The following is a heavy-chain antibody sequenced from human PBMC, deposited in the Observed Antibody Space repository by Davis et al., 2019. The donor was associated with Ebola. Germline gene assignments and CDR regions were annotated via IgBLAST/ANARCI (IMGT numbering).Heavy chain of an antibody. V-gene: IGHV3-74*01. J-gene: IGHJ6*04. D-gene: IGHD3-3*01. Sequence: GESLKISCAASGFTFSSYWMHWVRQAPGKGLVWVSRINSDGSSTSYADSVKGRFTISRDNAKNTLYLQMNSLRAEDTAVYYCTTDPTLDYYYYGMDVWGKGTTVTVSS. CDR2: INSDGSST. CDR1: GFTFSSYW. CDR3: TTDPTLDYYYYGMDV.